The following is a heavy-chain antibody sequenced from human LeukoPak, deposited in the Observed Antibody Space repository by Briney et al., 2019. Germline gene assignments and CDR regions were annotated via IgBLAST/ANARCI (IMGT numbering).Heavy chain of an antibody. CDR1: GYTLTSYG. CDR3: VRATMVGWGASDFDY. J-gene: IGHJ4*02. D-gene: IGHD4/OR15-4a*01. V-gene: IGHV1-18*01. Sequence: GASVKVSCKASGYTLTSYGISWVRQAPGQGLEWMGWISAYNGNTNYAQKLQGRVTMTTDTSTSTAYMELRSLRSDDTAVYYCVRATMVGWGASDFDYWGQGTLVTVSS. CDR2: ISAYNGNT.